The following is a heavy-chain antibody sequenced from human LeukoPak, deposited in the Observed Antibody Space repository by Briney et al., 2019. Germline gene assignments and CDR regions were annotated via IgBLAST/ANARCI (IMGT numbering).Heavy chain of an antibody. V-gene: IGHV1-69*05. D-gene: IGHD3-22*01. CDR1: GGTFSSYA. Sequence: GASVKVSCKASGGTFSSYAISWVRQAPGQGLGWMGGIIPIFGTANYAQKFQGRVTITTDESTSTAYMELSSLRSEDTAVYYCASESYYDSSGYYYTAFDIWGQGTMVTVSS. J-gene: IGHJ3*02. CDR2: IIPIFGTA. CDR3: ASESYYDSSGYYYTAFDI.